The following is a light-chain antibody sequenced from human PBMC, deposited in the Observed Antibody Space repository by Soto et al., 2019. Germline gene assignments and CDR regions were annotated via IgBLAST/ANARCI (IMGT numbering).Light chain of an antibody. J-gene: IGKJ2*01. CDR2: ASS. Sequence: IRLTQSPSSLSASVGDRVSITCRASQGISRNLAWYQQKPGKAPNLLIYASSTLQSGVPSRFSGSGSGTEFTLTISSLQPEDFATYYCQQFYSYPHTFGQGTKLEIK. CDR3: QQFYSYPHT. V-gene: IGKV1-9*01. CDR1: QGISRN.